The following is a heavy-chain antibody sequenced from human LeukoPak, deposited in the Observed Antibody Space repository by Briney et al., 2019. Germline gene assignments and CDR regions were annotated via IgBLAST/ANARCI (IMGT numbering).Heavy chain of an antibody. Sequence: GASVKVSCKASGYTFTSYDINWVRQATGQGLEWMGWMNPNSGNTGYAQKFQGRVTMNRNTSISTAYMELSSLRSEDTAVYYCARGRLAYDFWSGYYWGDNSLLNWFDPWGQGTLVTVSS. D-gene: IGHD3-3*01. CDR1: GYTFTSYD. CDR2: MNPNSGNT. J-gene: IGHJ5*02. CDR3: ARGRLAYDFWSGYYWGDNSLLNWFDP. V-gene: IGHV1-8*01.